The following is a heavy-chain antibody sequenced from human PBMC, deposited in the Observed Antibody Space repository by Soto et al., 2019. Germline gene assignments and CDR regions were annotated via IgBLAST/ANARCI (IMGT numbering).Heavy chain of an antibody. Sequence: SQTVSLTYVISGDSVSSNSAAWNWIRQSPSRGLEWLGRTYYRSKWYSDYAASVESRITVNPDTSKNHFSLQLNSVTPEDTAVYYCARGEQYSGRIFDYWGQGTLVTVSS. CDR1: GDSVSSNSAA. V-gene: IGHV6-1*01. CDR2: TYYRSKWYS. J-gene: IGHJ4*02. D-gene: IGHD1-26*01. CDR3: ARGEQYSGRIFDY.